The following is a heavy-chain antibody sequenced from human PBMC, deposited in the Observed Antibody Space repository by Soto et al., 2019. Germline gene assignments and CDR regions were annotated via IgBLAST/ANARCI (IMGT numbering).Heavy chain of an antibody. CDR1: GGSISSGNYY. D-gene: IGHD1-26*01. Sequence: QVQLQESGPGLVKPSQTLALTCTVSGGSISSGNYYWTWIRQHPGKGLEWIGYIRNTGTTYNNPSLGSRVTISRDTSKNLFSLNLSSVTAADTAVYYCARGVSQVGLANNWFDAWGQGILVTVSS. V-gene: IGHV4-31*03. CDR3: ARGVSQVGLANNWFDA. CDR2: IRNTGTT. J-gene: IGHJ5*02.